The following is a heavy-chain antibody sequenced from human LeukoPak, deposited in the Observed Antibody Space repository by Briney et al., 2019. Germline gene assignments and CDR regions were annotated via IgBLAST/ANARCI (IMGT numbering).Heavy chain of an antibody. CDR2: IHPNSGAT. CDR3: ARDHGAPAAPDY. Sequence: ASVKLSCNASGYTFTGYYMHWVRQAPGQGPEWLGWIHPNSGATNYAQKFQGRVTMTRDTSISTAYMELTSLRSDDTAVYYCARDHGAPAAPDYWGRGTLVTVSS. CDR1: GYTFTGYY. D-gene: IGHD2-2*01. J-gene: IGHJ4*02. V-gene: IGHV1-2*02.